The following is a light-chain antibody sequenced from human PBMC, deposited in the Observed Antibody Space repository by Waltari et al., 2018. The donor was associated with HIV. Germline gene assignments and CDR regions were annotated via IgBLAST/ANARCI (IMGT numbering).Light chain of an antibody. J-gene: IGLJ3*02. CDR2: DVI. Sequence: QSALTQPASVSGSPGQSITISCTGTSSDVGGYNYVSWYQQHPGKAPKPLIYDVINRPSGVSNRFSGSKSGNPASLTISGLQAEDEADYYCSSYTSSITLDVFGGGTKLTVL. CDR3: SSYTSSITLDV. CDR1: SSDVGGYNY. V-gene: IGLV2-14*03.